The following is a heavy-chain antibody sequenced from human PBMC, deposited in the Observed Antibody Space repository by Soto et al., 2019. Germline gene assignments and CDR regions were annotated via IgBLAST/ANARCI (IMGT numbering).Heavy chain of an antibody. CDR3: AYYYDSSGPFDI. D-gene: IGHD3-22*01. V-gene: IGHV4-39*01. CDR1: GGSISSSSYY. Sequence: QLQLQESGPGLVKPSETLSLTCTVSGGSISSSSYYWGWIRQPPGKGLEWIGSIYYSGSTYYNPSLKCRVTISVDTSKNQFSLKLSSVTAADTAVYYCAYYYDSSGPFDIWGQGTMVTVSS. J-gene: IGHJ3*02. CDR2: IYYSGST.